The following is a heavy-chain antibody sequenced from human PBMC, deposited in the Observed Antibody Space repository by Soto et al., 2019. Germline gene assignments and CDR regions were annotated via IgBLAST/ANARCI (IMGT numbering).Heavy chain of an antibody. V-gene: IGHV1-18*04. CDR2: ISGYNGDT. J-gene: IGHJ4*02. Sequence: QVHLVQSGAEVKKPGASVKVSCKASGYTFTNYDITWVRQPPGQGLEWMGWISGYNGDTNYAQKGQSRVNVNTDTSTSTAYVALSSLSPDDADVYYCARGNSGSSYDYWGQVTQVTVSA. D-gene: IGHD6-6*01. CDR3: ARGNSGSSYDY. CDR1: GYTFTNYD.